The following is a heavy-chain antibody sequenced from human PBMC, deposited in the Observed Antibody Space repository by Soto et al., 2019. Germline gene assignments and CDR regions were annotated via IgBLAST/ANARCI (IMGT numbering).Heavy chain of an antibody. V-gene: IGHV4-31*03. CDR1: GGSISSGGFY. J-gene: IGHJ5*02. D-gene: IGHD3-10*01. Sequence: QVQLQESGPGLVKPSQTLSLTCTVSGGSISSGGFYWSWIRQHPGKGLEWIGYIYYSGGTYYNPSLKSRVTISVDTSKTQSSLTLSSVTAADPAMYYCARSVTPRGQGSLVTVST. CDR3: ARSVTP. CDR2: IYYSGGT.